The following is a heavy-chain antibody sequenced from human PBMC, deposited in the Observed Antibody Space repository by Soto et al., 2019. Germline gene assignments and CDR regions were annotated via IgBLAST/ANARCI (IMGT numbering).Heavy chain of an antibody. Sequence: PGESLRLSCVASGFIFSSYCMHGVRQAPGKGLEWVGFISNDGSNNYSGDSVKGRFTISRDNSKNTLYLQMNSLRAEDTAVYFCVNNVRIGIYSFGLDVWG. CDR2: ISNDGSNN. CDR3: VNNVRIGIYSFGLDV. J-gene: IGHJ6*02. D-gene: IGHD2-15*01. V-gene: IGHV3-30*18. CDR1: GFIFSSYC.